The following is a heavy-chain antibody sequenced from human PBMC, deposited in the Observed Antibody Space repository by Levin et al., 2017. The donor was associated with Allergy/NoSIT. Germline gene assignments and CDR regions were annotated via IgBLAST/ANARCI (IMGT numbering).Heavy chain of an antibody. J-gene: IGHJ6*02. Sequence: ASVKVSCKASGYTFTGYYMHWVRQAPGQGLEWMGWINPNSGGTNYAQKFQGRVTMTRDTSISTAYMELSRLRSDDTAVYYCARAFIAVAGRDVWGQGTTVTVSS. CDR1: GYTFTGYY. CDR2: INPNSGGT. D-gene: IGHD6-19*01. CDR3: ARAFIAVAGRDV. V-gene: IGHV1-2*02.